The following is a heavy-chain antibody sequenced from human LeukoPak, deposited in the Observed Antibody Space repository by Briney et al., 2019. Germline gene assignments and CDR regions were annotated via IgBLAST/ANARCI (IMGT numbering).Heavy chain of an antibody. D-gene: IGHD3-22*01. Sequence: ASVKVSCKASGYTFTSYYMHWVRQAPGQGLEWMGIINPSGGSTSYAQKFQGRVTMTRDTSTSTVYMELSSLRSEDTAVYYCARVLGNYYDSSGSFDYWGQGTLVTASS. CDR3: ARVLGNYYDSSGSFDY. CDR1: GYTFTSYY. V-gene: IGHV1-46*01. CDR2: INPSGGST. J-gene: IGHJ4*02.